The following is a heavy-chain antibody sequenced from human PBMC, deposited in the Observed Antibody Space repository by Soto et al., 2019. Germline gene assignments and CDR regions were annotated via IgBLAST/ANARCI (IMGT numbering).Heavy chain of an antibody. D-gene: IGHD6-13*01. J-gene: IGHJ4*02. V-gene: IGHV3-30*03. CDR3: ATDSRLDY. CDR1: GFTFSSYG. CDR2: ISYDGSNK. Sequence: GGSRRLSCAASGFTFSSYGMHWVRQAPGKGLEWVAVISYDGSNKYYADSVKGRFTISRDNSKNKLYLQMNSLRAEDTAVYYCATDSRLDYWGQGTLVPVSS.